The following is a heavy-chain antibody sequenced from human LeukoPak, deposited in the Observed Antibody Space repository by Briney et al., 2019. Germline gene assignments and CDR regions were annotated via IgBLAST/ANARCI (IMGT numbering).Heavy chain of an antibody. CDR3: ARDVRTAADTLYNHFGP. D-gene: IGHD6-13*01. CDR2: IYYSGST. J-gene: IGHJ5*02. CDR1: GGSITSYF. V-gene: IGHV4-59*01. Sequence: PSETLSLTCTVSGGSITSYFWNWIRQPPGKGLEWIGYIYYSGSTNYNPSLKSRVTISVDTSKNQFSLKLRSVTAADTAVYYCARDVRTAADTLYNHFGPWGQGSLVTVSS.